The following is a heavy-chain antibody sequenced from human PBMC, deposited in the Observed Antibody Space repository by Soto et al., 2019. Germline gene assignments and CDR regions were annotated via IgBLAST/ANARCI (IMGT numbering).Heavy chain of an antibody. Sequence: QVQLQQWGAGLLKPSETLSLTCAVYGGSFSGYYWSWIRQPPGKGLEWIGEINHSGSTNYNPSLKSRVTISVDTSKNQFSLKLSSVTAADTAVYYCARGPPHYDYVWGSEIPDAFDIWGQGTMVTGSS. J-gene: IGHJ3*02. CDR2: INHSGST. V-gene: IGHV4-34*01. D-gene: IGHD3-16*01. CDR1: GGSFSGYY. CDR3: ARGPPHYDYVWGSEIPDAFDI.